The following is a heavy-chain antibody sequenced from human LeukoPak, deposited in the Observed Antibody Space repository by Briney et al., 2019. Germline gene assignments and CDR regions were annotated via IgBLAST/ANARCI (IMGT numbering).Heavy chain of an antibody. J-gene: IGHJ4*02. CDR2: IIPILGIA. D-gene: IGHD5-18*01. V-gene: IGHV1-69*04. CDR3: ARGGGYNYGYPIDY. CDR1: GGTFSSYA. Sequence: SVKVSCKASGGTFSSYAVSWVRQAPGQGLEWMGRIIPILGIANYAQKFQGRVTITADKSTSTAYMELSSLRSEDTAVYYCARGGGYNYGYPIDYWGQGTLVSVSS.